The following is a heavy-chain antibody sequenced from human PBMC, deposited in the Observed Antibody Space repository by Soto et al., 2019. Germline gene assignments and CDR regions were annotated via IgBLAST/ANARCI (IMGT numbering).Heavy chain of an antibody. Sequence: SETLSLTCAVYGGSFSGYYWSWIRQPPGKGLEWIGEINHSGSTNYNPSLKSRVTISVDTSKNQFSLKLSSVTAADTAVYYCARARVDFWSGYYMDYWGQGTLVTVS. CDR3: ARARVDFWSGYYMDY. D-gene: IGHD3-3*01. CDR2: INHSGST. J-gene: IGHJ4*02. CDR1: GGSFSGYY. V-gene: IGHV4-34*01.